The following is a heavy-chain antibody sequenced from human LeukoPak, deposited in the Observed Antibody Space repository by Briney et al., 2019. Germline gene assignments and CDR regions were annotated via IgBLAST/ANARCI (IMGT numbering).Heavy chain of an antibody. D-gene: IGHD2/OR15-2a*01. CDR2: ITGSGGGT. V-gene: IGHV3-23*01. CDR1: GFIFSSYA. J-gene: IGHJ4*02. CDR3: AIERAFCTWLGDY. Sequence: PGGSLRLSCAASGFIFSSYAMTWVRQAPGKGPEWVSAITGSGGGTYYADSVKGRFTISRDNSKNTLYLQMNSLRAEDTAIYYCAIERAFCTWLGDYWGEGAPVTVSS.